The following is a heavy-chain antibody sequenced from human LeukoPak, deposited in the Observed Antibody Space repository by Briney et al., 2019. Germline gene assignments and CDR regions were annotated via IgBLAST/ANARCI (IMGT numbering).Heavy chain of an antibody. D-gene: IGHD3-22*01. V-gene: IGHV3-48*03. J-gene: IGHJ2*01. CDR1: GFTFSRYA. CDR3: AATYYYDSSGYSYWYFDL. Sequence: GGSLRLSXAASGFTFSRYAMNWVRQAPGKGLEWVSYISSSGSTIYYADSVKGRFTISRDNAKNSLYLQMNSLRAEDTAVYYCAATYYYDSSGYSYWYFDLWGRGTLVTVSS. CDR2: ISSSGSTI.